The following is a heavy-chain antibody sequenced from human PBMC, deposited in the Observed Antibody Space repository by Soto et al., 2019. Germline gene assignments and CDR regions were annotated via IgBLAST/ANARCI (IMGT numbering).Heavy chain of an antibody. CDR1: GYTFTGYY. CDR2: INPNSGGT. J-gene: IGHJ3*02. Sequence: QVQLVQSGAEVKKPGASVKVSCKASGYTFTGYYMHWVRQAPGQGLEWMGWINPNSGGTNYAQKLQGWVTMTRDTSISTAYMELSRLRSDDTAVYYCARAGISSSWYLKAFDIWGQGTMVTVSS. D-gene: IGHD6-13*01. V-gene: IGHV1-2*04. CDR3: ARAGISSSWYLKAFDI.